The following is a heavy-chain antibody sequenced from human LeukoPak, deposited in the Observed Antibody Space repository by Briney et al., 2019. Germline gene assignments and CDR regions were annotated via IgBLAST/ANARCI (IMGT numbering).Heavy chain of an antibody. D-gene: IGHD6-19*01. CDR1: GFTFTNYA. CDR2: ISGSGTGT. CDR3: ARQGRSSAWYRDY. Sequence: GGSLRLSCAASGFTFTNYAMSWVRQAPGKGLEWVSTISGSGTGTYFADSVKGRFTIYRDNSNNTLYLQMNSLRAEDTAAYYCARQGRSSAWYRDYWGPGTLVTVSS. V-gene: IGHV3-23*01. J-gene: IGHJ4*02.